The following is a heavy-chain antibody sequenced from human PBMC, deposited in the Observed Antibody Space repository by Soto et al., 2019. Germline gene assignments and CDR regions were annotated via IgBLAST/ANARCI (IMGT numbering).Heavy chain of an antibody. D-gene: IGHD2-8*01. CDR1: VFTVNTFF. Sequence: EVLLVESGGGLIQPGGSLRLSCAASVFTVNTFFRGCVRQSPGKGLEWVSVIYSGGTTYYADFVKGRFTISRDNSKNTLDLEVNSLKAEDTAVYYCARGGTSGSFDYWGQGTLVTVSS. V-gene: IGHV3-53*01. J-gene: IGHJ4*02. CDR2: IYSGGTT. CDR3: ARGGTSGSFDY.